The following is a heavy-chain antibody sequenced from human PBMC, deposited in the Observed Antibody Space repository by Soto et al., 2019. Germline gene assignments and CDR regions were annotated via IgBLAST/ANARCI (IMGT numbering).Heavy chain of an antibody. D-gene: IGHD6-13*01. CDR3: ARGWGIAAPGPNWFDP. V-gene: IGHV1-2*02. CDR1: GDTFTANY. Sequence: ASVKVSCKASGDTFTANYIHWVRQAPGQGFEWMGWINPKSGGTNYPQKFQGRVTMTRDTSISTVYLELSRLRSDDTAVYYCARGWGIAAPGPNWFDPWGQGTLVTVSS. J-gene: IGHJ5*02. CDR2: INPKSGGT.